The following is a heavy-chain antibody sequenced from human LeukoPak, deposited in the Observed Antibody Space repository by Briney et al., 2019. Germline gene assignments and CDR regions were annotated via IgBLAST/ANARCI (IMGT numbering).Heavy chain of an antibody. V-gene: IGHV4-38-2*02. CDR3: ARGTTDDDYDILTGFCYFDY. D-gene: IGHD3-9*01. CDR1: GYSISSAYY. Sequence: SETLSLTCTVSGYSISSAYYWGWIRQPPGKGLEWIGHIYHSGSTYYNPSLKSRLTISVDTSKNQFSLKLRSVTAADTAVYYCARGTTDDDYDILTGFCYFDYWGQGTLVTVSS. J-gene: IGHJ4*02. CDR2: IYHSGST.